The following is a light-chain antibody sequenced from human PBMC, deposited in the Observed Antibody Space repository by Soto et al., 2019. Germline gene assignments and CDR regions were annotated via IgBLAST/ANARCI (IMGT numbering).Light chain of an antibody. V-gene: IGKV3-20*01. CDR1: QSVISNY. J-gene: IGKJ1*01. CDR2: AAS. Sequence: EVVLTQSPGTVSLSPGERVTLSCRASQSVISNYLAWYQQRPGQAPRHLIYAASSRATGIPARFSGSGSGTDFTLSISSLEPEDLSVYYCQQYGGSLTWTFGQGTKVEMK. CDR3: QQYGGSLTWT.